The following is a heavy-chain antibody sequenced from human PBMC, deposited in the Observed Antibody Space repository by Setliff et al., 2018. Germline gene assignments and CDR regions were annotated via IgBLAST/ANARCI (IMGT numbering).Heavy chain of an antibody. CDR2: IYTSWST. CDR3: ARMTGFQYIDV. D-gene: IGHD3-3*01. CDR1: DDSISSRHYY. Sequence: TLSLTCTVSDDSISSRHYYWSWIRQPAGKGLEWIGQIYTSWSTIYNPSLKSRVTILLDTSKNQFSPTLTSVTAADTAVYYCARMTGFQYIDVWGKGTTVTVSS. J-gene: IGHJ6*03. V-gene: IGHV4-61*09.